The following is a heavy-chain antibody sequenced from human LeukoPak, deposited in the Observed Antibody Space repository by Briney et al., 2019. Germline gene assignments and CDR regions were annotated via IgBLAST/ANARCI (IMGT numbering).Heavy chain of an antibody. V-gene: IGHV1-2*02. Sequence: ASVKVSCKASGYSFTGYYIHWVRQAPGQGLEWMGWINPNSGGTTYAQQFQGRVTMTRDTSIITAYMELSRLTSDDTAVYYCARGAGTSWFDYWGQGTLVIVSS. CDR3: ARGAGTSWFDY. CDR1: GYSFTGYY. J-gene: IGHJ4*02. D-gene: IGHD6-13*01. CDR2: INPNSGGT.